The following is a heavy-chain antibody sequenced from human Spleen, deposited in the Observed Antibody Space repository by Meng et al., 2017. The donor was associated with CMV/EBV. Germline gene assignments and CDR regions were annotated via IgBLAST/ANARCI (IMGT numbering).Heavy chain of an antibody. Sequence: SETLSLTCSVSGGSVSSGDYYWSWIRQPPGKGLEWIGYIYHSGPTNYNPSLKSRLTISIDTSKNQFSLQLNSVTAADTAVYFCVRGPTVRGWNWFDPLGQGALVTVSS. J-gene: IGHJ5*02. CDR2: IYHSGPT. V-gene: IGHV4-61*08. CDR1: GGSVSSGDYY. D-gene: IGHD3-10*01. CDR3: VRGPTVRGWNWFDP.